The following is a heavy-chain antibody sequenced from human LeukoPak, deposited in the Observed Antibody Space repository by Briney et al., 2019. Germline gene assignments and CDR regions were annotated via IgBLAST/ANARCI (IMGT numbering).Heavy chain of an antibody. CDR2: ISGSGGST. Sequence: HSGGSLRLSCAASGFTFSSYGMSWVRQAPGKGLEWVSAISGSGGSTYYADSVKGRFTISRDNSKNTLYLQMNSLRAEDTAVYYCARVWQSAQNVDTAMVLFFYWGQGTLVTVSS. CDR3: ARVWQSAQNVDTAMVLFFY. CDR1: GFTFSSYG. V-gene: IGHV3-23*01. D-gene: IGHD5-18*01. J-gene: IGHJ4*02.